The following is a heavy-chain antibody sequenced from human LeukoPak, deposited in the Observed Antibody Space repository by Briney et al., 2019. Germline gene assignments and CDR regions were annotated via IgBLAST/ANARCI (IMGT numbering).Heavy chain of an antibody. CDR1: GFTFSSYW. CDR2: INSDGSST. Sequence: PGGSLRLSCAASGFTFSSYWMHWVRQAPGKGLVWVSRINSDGSSTSYADSAKGRFTISRDNAKNTLYLQMNSLRAEDTAVYYCASSTRSSTSCCFDYWGQGTLVTVSS. CDR3: ASSTRSSTSCCFDY. D-gene: IGHD2-2*01. J-gene: IGHJ4*02. V-gene: IGHV3-74*01.